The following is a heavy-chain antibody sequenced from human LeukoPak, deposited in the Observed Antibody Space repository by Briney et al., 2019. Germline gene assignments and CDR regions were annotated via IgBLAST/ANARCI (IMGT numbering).Heavy chain of an antibody. J-gene: IGHJ4*02. Sequence: SETLSLTCSVSGDSISLSFYYWGWIRQPPGKALEWIGSIYYSGSTYYNPSLKSRVTISVDTSKNQFSLKLSSVIAADTAVYYCARDLSGYDRFDYWGQGTLVTVSS. CDR2: IYYSGST. CDR3: ARDLSGYDRFDY. D-gene: IGHD5-12*01. CDR1: GDSISLSFYY. V-gene: IGHV4-39*07.